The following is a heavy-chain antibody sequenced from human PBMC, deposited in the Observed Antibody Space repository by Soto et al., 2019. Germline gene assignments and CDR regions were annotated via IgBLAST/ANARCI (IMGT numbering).Heavy chain of an antibody. Sequence: SQRLSCAASGFTFSNYAVSWVRPAPGKGLEWVSVISGSGGSTYYADSVKGRFTISRDNSKNTLYLQMNSLRAEDTAVYYCAKDVAAITMVRGVIITPYYFDYWGQGTLVTGSS. D-gene: IGHD3-10*01. J-gene: IGHJ4*02. CDR3: AKDVAAITMVRGVIITPYYFDY. CDR1: GFTFSNYA. V-gene: IGHV3-23*01. CDR2: ISGSGGST.